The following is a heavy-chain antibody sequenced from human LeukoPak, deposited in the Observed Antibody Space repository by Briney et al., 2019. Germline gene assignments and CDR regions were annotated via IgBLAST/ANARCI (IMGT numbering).Heavy chain of an antibody. D-gene: IGHD3-3*01. J-gene: IGHJ4*02. Sequence: ASVKVSCKASGYTFTSYGISWVRQAPGQGLEWMGWISAYNGNTNYAQKFQGRVTITRDTSASTAYMELSSLRSEDTAVYYCARPLRFLEWLMVYWGQGTLVTVSS. CDR3: ARPLRFLEWLMVY. CDR1: GYTFTSYG. V-gene: IGHV1-18*01. CDR2: ISAYNGNT.